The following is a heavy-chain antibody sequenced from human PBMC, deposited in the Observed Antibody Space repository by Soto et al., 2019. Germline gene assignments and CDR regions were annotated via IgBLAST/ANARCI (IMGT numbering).Heavy chain of an antibody. D-gene: IGHD3-22*01. V-gene: IGHV3-48*01. J-gene: IGHJ3*01. CDR1: GFTFSTYS. CDR2: ISGRSSAI. Sequence: EVQLVESGGGLVQPGGSLRLSCAASGFTFSTYSLTWVRQAPGKGLEWVSYISGRSSAIYYADSVKGRFTISRDNAKKSLYLQMNALRVEDTAVYYCASDWGDDSAFYDAFQVWGQGTMVSVSS. CDR3: ASDWGDDSAFYDAFQV.